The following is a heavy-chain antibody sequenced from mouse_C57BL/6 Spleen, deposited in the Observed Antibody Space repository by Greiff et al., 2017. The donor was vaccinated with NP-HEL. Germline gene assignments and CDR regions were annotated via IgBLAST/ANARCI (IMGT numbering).Heavy chain of an antibody. D-gene: IGHD1-1*01. J-gene: IGHJ3*01. CDR1: GFTFSSYA. Sequence: DVMLVESGEGLVKPGGSLKLSCAASGFTFSSYAMSWVRQTPEKRLEWVAYISSGGDYIYYADTVKGRFTISRDNARNTLYLQMSSLKSEDTAMYYCTREDYYGSFPWFAYWGQGTLVTVSA. CDR2: ISSGGDYI. V-gene: IGHV5-9-1*02. CDR3: TREDYYGSFPWFAY.